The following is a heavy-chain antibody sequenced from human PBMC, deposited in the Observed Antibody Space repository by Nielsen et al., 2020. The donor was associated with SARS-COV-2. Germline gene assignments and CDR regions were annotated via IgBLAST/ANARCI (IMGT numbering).Heavy chain of an antibody. Sequence: WIRQPPGKGLEWVSSISSSSSYIYYADSVKGRFTISRDNAKNSLYLQMNSPRAEDTAVYYCARDTPSIVVVTAIPLFYGMDVWGQGTTVTVSS. V-gene: IGHV3-21*01. J-gene: IGHJ6*02. CDR3: ARDTPSIVVVTAIPLFYGMDV. CDR2: ISSSSSYI. D-gene: IGHD2-21*02.